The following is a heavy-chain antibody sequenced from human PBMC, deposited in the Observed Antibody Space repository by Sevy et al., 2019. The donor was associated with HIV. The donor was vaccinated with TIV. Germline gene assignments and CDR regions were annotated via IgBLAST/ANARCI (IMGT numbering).Heavy chain of an antibody. CDR1: GFTFSDYY. J-gene: IGHJ4*02. V-gene: IGHV3-7*01. D-gene: IGHD2-21*01. CDR3: ARELWPGDY. CDR2: INQDGSQK. Sequence: GGSQRLSCAASGFTFSDYYMGWVRKAPGKGLEWLANINQDGSQKNYVDSVKGRFTISRDNAKNSLSLQMNSLRVDDTAVYYCARELWPGDYWGQGTQVTVSS.